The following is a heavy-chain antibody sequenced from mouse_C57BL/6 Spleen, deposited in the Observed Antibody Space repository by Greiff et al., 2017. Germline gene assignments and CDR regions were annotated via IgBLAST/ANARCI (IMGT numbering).Heavy chain of an antibody. J-gene: IGHJ2*01. CDR1: GYSITSGYY. Sequence: EVKLQESGPGLVKPSQSLSLTCSVTGYSITSGYYWNWIRQFPGNKLEWMGYISYDGSNNYNPSLKNRISITRDTSKNQFFLKLNSVTTEDTATYYCAIGLSSGSDYWGQGTTLTVSS. CDR3: AIGLSSGSDY. D-gene: IGHD3-2*02. V-gene: IGHV3-6*01. CDR2: ISYDGSN.